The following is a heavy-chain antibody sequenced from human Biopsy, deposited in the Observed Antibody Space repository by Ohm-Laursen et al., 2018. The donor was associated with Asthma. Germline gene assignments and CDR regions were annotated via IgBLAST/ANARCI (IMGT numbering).Heavy chain of an antibody. CDR2: ISVYNGNT. Sequence: EASVKVSCKASGYTFNSAGITWVRQAPGQGLEWMGRISVYNGNTKVAQKLQDRVTVITDTSTSTAYMELRSLRSDDTAVYFCARAVDYSHYYGIDVWGQGTTVTVS. CDR1: GYTFNSAG. V-gene: IGHV1-18*01. CDR3: ARAVDYSHYYGIDV. D-gene: IGHD3-10*01. J-gene: IGHJ6*02.